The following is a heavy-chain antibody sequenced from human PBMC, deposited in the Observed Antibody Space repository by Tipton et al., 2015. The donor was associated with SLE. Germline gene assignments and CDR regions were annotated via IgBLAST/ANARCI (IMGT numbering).Heavy chain of an antibody. CDR2: FHYSGST. V-gene: IGHV4-59*11. CDR3: ARGRGYYDTSGYYGHYLDY. J-gene: IGHJ4*02. Sequence: LRLSCTVSGGSISGHYWNWLRRPPGRGLEWIGYFHYSGSTNCNPPLRTRVTISSDTSKNKFSLNLTSLTAADTAVYYCARGRGYYDTSGYYGHYLDYWGQGPLLTLSS. CDR1: GGSISGHY. D-gene: IGHD3-22*01.